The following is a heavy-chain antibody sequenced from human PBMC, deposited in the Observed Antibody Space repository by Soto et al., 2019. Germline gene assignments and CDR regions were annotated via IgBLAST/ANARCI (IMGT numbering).Heavy chain of an antibody. J-gene: IGHJ3*02. D-gene: IGHD3-10*01. CDR1: NDSISSLSW. V-gene: IGHV4-4*02. Sequence: QVQLQESGPGLVGPSGTLSLTCVVSNDSISSLSWWVWVRQSPGTGLEGIGEIYHSGTTNYNPPLKSRVTISVDKSNNHFSLKLRSVTAADTAVYYCAKAVPMVSGSFHPYDAFDIWGRGTMVTVSS. CDR3: AKAVPMVSGSFHPYDAFDI. CDR2: IYHSGTT.